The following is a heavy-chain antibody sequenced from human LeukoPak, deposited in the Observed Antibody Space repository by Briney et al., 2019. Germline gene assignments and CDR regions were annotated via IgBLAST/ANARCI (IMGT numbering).Heavy chain of an antibody. J-gene: IGHJ6*02. CDR2: IYASGNT. CDR3: AREGGGPLRTGYYYGMDV. D-gene: IGHD3-16*01. V-gene: IGHV4-61*02. CDR1: GASISSGSHY. Sequence: SETLSLTCTVSGASISSGSHYWSWIRQPAGKGLEWIGRIYASGNTNYNPSLRSRVTISVDTSKNQFSLRLSSVTAADTAVYYCAREGGGPLRTGYYYGMDVWGQGTTVTVSS.